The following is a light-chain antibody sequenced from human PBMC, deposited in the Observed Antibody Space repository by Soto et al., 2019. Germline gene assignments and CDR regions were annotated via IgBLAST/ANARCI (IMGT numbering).Light chain of an antibody. V-gene: IGLV2-11*01. J-gene: IGLJ1*01. CDR3: CSYAGTYSYV. CDR2: DVG. Sequence: ALSQPRSVCVSLGQSVTIFYTGTSSDVGAYNYVSWYQQHPGKAPKFIIYDVGKRPSGVPDRFSGSKSDNTASLTISGLQAEDEADYYCCSYAGTYSYVFGTGTKV. CDR1: SSDVGAYNY.